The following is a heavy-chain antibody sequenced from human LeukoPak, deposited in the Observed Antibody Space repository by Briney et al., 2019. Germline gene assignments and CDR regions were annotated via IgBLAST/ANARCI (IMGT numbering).Heavy chain of an antibody. CDR1: GGSISSYY. CDR2: IYTSGST. CDR3: ASGYYYDSSGYYYDAF. J-gene: IGHJ4*02. Sequence: PSETLSLTCTVSGGSISSYYWSWIRQPAGKGLEWIGRIYTSGSTNYNPSFKSRVTVSVDTSKNQFSLKLSSVTAADTAVYYCASGYYYDSSGYYYDAFWGQGTLVTVSS. V-gene: IGHV4-4*07. D-gene: IGHD3-22*01.